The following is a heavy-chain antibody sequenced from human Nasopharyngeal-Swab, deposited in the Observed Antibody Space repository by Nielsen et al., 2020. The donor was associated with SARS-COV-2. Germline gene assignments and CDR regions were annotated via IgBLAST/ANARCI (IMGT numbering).Heavy chain of an antibody. CDR3: ARHAAESYCSSTSCHQAFDP. J-gene: IGHJ5*02. D-gene: IGHD2-2*01. CDR2: IYPGDSDT. Sequence: GESLKISCKGSGYSFTSYWIGWVRQMPGKGLEWMWIIYPGDSDTRYSPSFQGQVTISADKSISTAYLQWSSLKASDTAMYYCARHAAESYCSSTSCHQAFDPWGQGTLVTVSS. CDR1: GYSFTSYW. V-gene: IGHV5-51*01.